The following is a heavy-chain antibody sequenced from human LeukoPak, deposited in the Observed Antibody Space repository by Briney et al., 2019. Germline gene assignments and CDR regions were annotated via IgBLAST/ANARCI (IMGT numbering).Heavy chain of an antibody. CDR2: ISSSSSYT. D-gene: IGHD1-20*01. CDR1: GFTYSDYY. J-gene: IGHJ4*02. Sequence: GGSLRLSCAASGFTYSDYYLSWIRQAPGKGLEWVSYISSSSSYTNYADSVKGRFTISRDNAKNSLYLQWSSLRAEDTAVYYCARDVTGFVYRGRGTLVTVSS. CDR3: ARDVTGFVY. V-gene: IGHV3-11*06.